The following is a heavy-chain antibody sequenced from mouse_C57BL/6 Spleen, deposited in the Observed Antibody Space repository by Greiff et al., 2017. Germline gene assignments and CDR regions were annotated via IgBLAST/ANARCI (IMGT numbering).Heavy chain of an antibody. V-gene: IGHV1-53*01. CDR3: ARFSTTVVATKAWFAY. CDR1: GYTFTSYW. D-gene: IGHD1-1*01. J-gene: IGHJ3*01. Sequence: QVQLQQPGTELVKPGASVKLSCKASGYTFTSYWMHWVKQRPGQGLEWIGNINPSNGGTNYNEKFKSKATLTVDKSSSTAYMQLSSLTSEDSAVYYCARFSTTVVATKAWFAYWGQGTLVTVSA. CDR2: INPSNGGT.